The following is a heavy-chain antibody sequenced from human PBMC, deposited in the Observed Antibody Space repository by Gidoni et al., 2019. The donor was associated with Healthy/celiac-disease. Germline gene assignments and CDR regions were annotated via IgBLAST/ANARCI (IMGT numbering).Heavy chain of an antibody. CDR1: GGSFSGYY. CDR2: INHSGST. CDR3: AGGDYYFDY. V-gene: IGHV4-34*01. J-gene: IGHJ4*02. Sequence: QVQLQQWGAGLSTPSETLSPTCAVYGGSFSGYYWSWIRQPPGKGLEWIGEINHSGSTNYNPSLKSRVTISVDTSKNQFSLKLSSVTAADTAVYYCAGGDYYFDYWGQGTLVTVSS.